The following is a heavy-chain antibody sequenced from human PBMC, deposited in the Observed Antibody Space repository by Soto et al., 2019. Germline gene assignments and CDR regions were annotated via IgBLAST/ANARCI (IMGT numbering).Heavy chain of an antibody. J-gene: IGHJ6*02. CDR2: IITYNGNT. CDR3: ARGLGTNGLDV. D-gene: IGHD7-27*01. Sequence: QVQLLQSGAEGKKPGASVKVSCNASGYKFTTYGITWVRQSPGPGLEWLGGIITYNGNTDYAQNIPDRVTMTTEPYPSTASLEVRSLTSDDTAVYFCARGLGTNGLDVWCQVTTVTVSS. V-gene: IGHV1-18*04. CDR1: GYKFTTYG.